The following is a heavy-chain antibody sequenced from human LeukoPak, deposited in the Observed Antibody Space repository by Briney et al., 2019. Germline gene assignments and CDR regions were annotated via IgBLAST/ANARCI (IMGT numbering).Heavy chain of an antibody. CDR2: ISGSGGST. CDR3: AKSSHGGFYFDY. J-gene: IGHJ4*02. CDR1: GFAFSSYA. Sequence: GGSLRLSCAASGFAFSSYAMSWVRQAPGKGLEWVSAISGSGGSTYYADSVKGRFTISRDNSKNTLYLQMNSLRAEDTAVYYCAKSSHGGFYFDYWGQGTLVTVSS. D-gene: IGHD2-15*01. V-gene: IGHV3-23*01.